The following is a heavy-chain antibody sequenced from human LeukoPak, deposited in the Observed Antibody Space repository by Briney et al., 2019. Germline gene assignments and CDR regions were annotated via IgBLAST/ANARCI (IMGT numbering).Heavy chain of an antibody. CDR3: ARSYYYDSSGYHSFVY. D-gene: IGHD3-22*01. CDR2: IIPFFGTA. CDR1: GYTFTSYY. V-gene: IGHV1-69*01. Sequence: SVKVSCKASGYTFTSYYMHWVRQAPGQGLGWMGGIIPFFGTANYAQTFQGRGATTADESTSTAYIGLSSSRTEDTAVYYCARSYYYDSSGYHSFVYWGQGTLVTVSS. J-gene: IGHJ4*02.